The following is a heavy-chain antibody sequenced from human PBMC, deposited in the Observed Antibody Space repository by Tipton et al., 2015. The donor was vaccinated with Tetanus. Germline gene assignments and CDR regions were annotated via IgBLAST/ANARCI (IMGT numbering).Heavy chain of an antibody. CDR2: FHFTGST. D-gene: IGHD3-16*01. J-gene: IGHJ5*02. CDR1: GGSISSHH. CDR3: ARAGETPLSGAFNP. V-gene: IGHV4-59*11. Sequence: LRLSCTVSGGSISSHHWSWIRQAPGTGLEWIGYFHFTGSTDFNPSLQSRVTISGDTSKNQLSLTMKSVTAADTAVYYCARAGETPLSGAFNPWGQGALVTVSS.